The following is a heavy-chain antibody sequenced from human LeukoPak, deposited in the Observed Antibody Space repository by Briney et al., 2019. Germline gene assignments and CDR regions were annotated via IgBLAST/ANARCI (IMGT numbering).Heavy chain of an antibody. V-gene: IGHV1-8*01. CDR1: GYTFTSYD. Sequence: ASVKASCKASGYTFTSYDINWVRQATGQGLEWMGWMNPNSGNTGYAQKFQGRVTMTRNTSISTAYMELSSLRSEDTAVYYCARRRIVVGWFDPWGQGTLVTVSS. CDR2: MNPNSGNT. D-gene: IGHD3-22*01. CDR3: ARRRIVVGWFDP. J-gene: IGHJ5*02.